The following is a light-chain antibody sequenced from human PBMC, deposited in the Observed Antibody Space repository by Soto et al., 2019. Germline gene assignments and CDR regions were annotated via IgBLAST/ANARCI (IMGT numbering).Light chain of an antibody. CDR3: QQYGGSPPFS. V-gene: IGKV3-20*01. J-gene: IGKJ3*01. Sequence: EIVLTQSPGTLSLSPGERATLSCRASQSVDSNLAWYQQKPGQAPRLLIYGASTRATGIPARFSGSGSGTEFTLTISRVEPEDFAVYYCQQYGGSPPFSFGPGTKVDIK. CDR2: GAS. CDR1: QSVDSN.